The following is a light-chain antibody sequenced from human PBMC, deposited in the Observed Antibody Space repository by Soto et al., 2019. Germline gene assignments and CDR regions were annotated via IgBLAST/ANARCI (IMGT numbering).Light chain of an antibody. CDR2: DVS. J-gene: IGLJ2*01. CDR1: SSDVGGYDY. CDR3: CSYAVSYTLV. Sequence: QSALTQPRSVSGSPGQSVTISCTGTSSDVGGYDYVSWYQQHAGKAPKLMIYDVSKRPSGVPGRFSGSKSGNTASLTISGLQAEDEADYYCCSYAVSYTLVFGGGTKLTVL. V-gene: IGLV2-11*01.